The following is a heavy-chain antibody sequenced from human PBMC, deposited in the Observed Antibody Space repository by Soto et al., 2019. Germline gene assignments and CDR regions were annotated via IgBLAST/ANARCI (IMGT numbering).Heavy chain of an antibody. CDR3: AHRILRTVFGLVTTTAIYFDF. CDR1: GFSLTTSGVG. D-gene: IGHD3-3*01. J-gene: IGHJ4*02. V-gene: IGHV2-5*02. Sequence: QITLNEPGPPVVKPAETLTLTCTFSGFSLTTSGVGVGWIRQSPGKAPEWLALIYWDDDKRYSASLKSRLTITTDTSKNQVVLTMASMDPADTATYYCAHRILRTVFGLVTTTAIYFDFWGQGTPVVVSS. CDR2: IYWDDDK.